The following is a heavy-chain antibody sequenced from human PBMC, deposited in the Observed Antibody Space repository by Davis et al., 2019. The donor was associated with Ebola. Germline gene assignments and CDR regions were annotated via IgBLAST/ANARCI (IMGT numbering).Heavy chain of an antibody. Sequence: PGGSLRLSCAASGFTFGSYWMHWVRQVPGKGLVWVSRMNGDGTSTSYADSVKGRFTVSRDNSENTMYLQMNGLRPEDTAVYYCTANWIYGSGMDIWGQGTTVTVSS. V-gene: IGHV3-74*01. CDR2: MNGDGTST. J-gene: IGHJ6*02. CDR3: TANWIYGSGMDI. CDR1: GFTFGSYW. D-gene: IGHD1-7*01.